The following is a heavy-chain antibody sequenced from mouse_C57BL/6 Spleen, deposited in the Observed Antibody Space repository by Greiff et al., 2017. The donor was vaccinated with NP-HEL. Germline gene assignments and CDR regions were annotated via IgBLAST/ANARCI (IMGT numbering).Heavy chain of an antibody. CDR3: ARGGYYAMEY. V-gene: IGHV1-59*01. CDR2: IDPSDSYT. J-gene: IGHJ4*01. CDR1: GYTFTSYW. Sequence: VQLQQPGAELVRPGTSVKLSCKASGYTFTSYWMHWVKQRPGQGLEWIGVIDPSDSYTNYNQKFKGKATLTVDTSSSTAYMQLGSLTSEDSAVYYCARGGYYAMEYWGQGTTVTVSS.